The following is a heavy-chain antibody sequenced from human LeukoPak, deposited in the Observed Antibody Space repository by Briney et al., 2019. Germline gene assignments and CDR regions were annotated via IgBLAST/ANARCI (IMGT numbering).Heavy chain of an antibody. CDR2: ISWDGGST. CDR3: AKDTPRKLDYYDSSGYFDY. D-gene: IGHD3-22*01. CDR1: GFTFDDYA. V-gene: IGHV3-43D*03. J-gene: IGHJ4*02. Sequence: PGGSLRLSCAASGFTFDDYAMHWVRQAPGKGLEWVSLISWDGGSTYYADSVKGRFTISRDNSKNSLYLQMNSLRAEDTALYYCAKDTPRKLDYYDSSGYFDYWGQGTLVTVSS.